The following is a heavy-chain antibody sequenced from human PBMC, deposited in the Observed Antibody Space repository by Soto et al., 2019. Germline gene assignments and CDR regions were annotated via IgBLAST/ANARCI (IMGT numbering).Heavy chain of an antibody. J-gene: IGHJ3*02. V-gene: IGHV3-30-3*01. D-gene: IGHD4-17*01. CDR1: GFTFSSYA. Sequence: GGSLRLSCAASGFTFSSYAMHWVRQAPGKGLEWVAVISYDGSNKYYADSVKGRFTISRDNSKNTLHLQMNSLRAEDTAVYYCARATVTTQDDAFDIWGQGTMVTVSS. CDR2: ISYDGSNK. CDR3: ARATVTTQDDAFDI.